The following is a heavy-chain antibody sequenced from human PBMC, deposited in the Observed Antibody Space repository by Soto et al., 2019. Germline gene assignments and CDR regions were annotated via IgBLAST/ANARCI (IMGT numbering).Heavy chain of an antibody. CDR1: GGTFSSYA. CDR3: ASPPTTGNCYYDGMDV. D-gene: IGHD4-17*01. V-gene: IGHV1-69*12. J-gene: IGHJ6*02. Sequence: QVQLVQSGAEVQKPGSSVKVSCKASGGTFSSYAISWVRQAPGQGLEWMGGIIPIFGTANYAQKFQGRVTITADESTSTAYMELSSLRSEDTAVYYCASPPTTGNCYYDGMDVWGQGATVTVSS. CDR2: IIPIFGTA.